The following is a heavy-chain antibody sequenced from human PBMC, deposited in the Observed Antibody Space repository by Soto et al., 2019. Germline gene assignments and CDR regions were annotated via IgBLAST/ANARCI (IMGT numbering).Heavy chain of an antibody. CDR3: AKGVESGGHYKAWGFDH. CDR2: IYGNGGTT. CDR1: GFTFSTYT. D-gene: IGHD3-10*01. J-gene: IGHJ4*02. V-gene: IGHV3-23*01. Sequence: EVQLLESGGGLVQPGGSLRLSCAASGFTFSTYTMGWVRQAPGKGLEWGSTIYGNGGTTYYADSVKGRLTLSRDNSKNTLSLQVNSLRAEDTAIYYGAKGVESGGHYKAWGFDHWCQGPLVTVSS.